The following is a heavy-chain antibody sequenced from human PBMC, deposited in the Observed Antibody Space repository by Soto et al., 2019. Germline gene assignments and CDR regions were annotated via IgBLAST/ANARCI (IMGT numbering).Heavy chain of an antibody. J-gene: IGHJ6*02. D-gene: IGHD2-15*01. CDR3: ARYCVAPYYYYGMDV. CDR1: GYTFTRSG. V-gene: IGHV1-18*01. Sequence: ASVKVTCKASGYTFTRSGISWVRQAPGQGLEWMGWISTYNGDTNYAQTFQGRVTMTTDTSTSTAYMELRSLRSDDTAVYYCARYCVAPYYYYGMDVCAQRTPVTVS. CDR2: ISTYNGDT.